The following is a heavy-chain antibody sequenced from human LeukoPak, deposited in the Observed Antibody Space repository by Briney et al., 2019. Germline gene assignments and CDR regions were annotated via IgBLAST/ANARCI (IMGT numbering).Heavy chain of an antibody. CDR2: IYSGGST. CDR3: ARRGYSYGYGSVLYYYMDV. CDR1: GFTVSSNY. J-gene: IGHJ6*03. Sequence: GGSLRLSCAASGFTVSSNYMSWVRQAPAKGLEWVSVIYSGGSTYYADSVKGRFTISRDNSKNTPYLQMNSLRAEDTAVYYCARRGYSYGYGSVLYYYMDVWGKGTTVTVSS. V-gene: IGHV3-53*01. D-gene: IGHD5-18*01.